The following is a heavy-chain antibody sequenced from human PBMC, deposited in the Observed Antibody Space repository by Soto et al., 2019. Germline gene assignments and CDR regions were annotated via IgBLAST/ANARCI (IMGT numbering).Heavy chain of an antibody. V-gene: IGHV4-34*01. CDR3: ARVRRWLQLYYFDY. CDR2: INHSGST. J-gene: IGHJ4*02. D-gene: IGHD5-12*01. Sequence: ETLSLTCAVYGGSFSGYYWSWIRQPPGKGLEWIGEINHSGSTNYNPSLKSRVTISVDTSKNQFSLKLSSATAADTAVYYCARVRRWLQLYYFDYWGQGTLVTVSS. CDR1: GGSFSGYY.